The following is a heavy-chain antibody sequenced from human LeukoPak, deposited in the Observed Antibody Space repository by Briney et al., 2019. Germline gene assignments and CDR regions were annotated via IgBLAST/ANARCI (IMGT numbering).Heavy chain of an antibody. CDR2: TNEDGSYA. D-gene: IGHD3-10*01. J-gene: IGHJ4*02. V-gene: IGHV3-74*03. CDR1: GFTLSSYW. CDR3: GRINYNGDY. Sequence: RSGGSLRLSCAASGFTLSSYWVHWVRQPPGKGLMWLSRTNEDGSYAEFADSVKGRFTISRDNAQNTVYLQMNSLRTEDTAVYFCGRINYNGDYWGRGTLVTVSS.